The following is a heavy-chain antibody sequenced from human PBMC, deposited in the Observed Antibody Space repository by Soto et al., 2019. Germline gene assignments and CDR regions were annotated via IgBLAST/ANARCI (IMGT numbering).Heavy chain of an antibody. J-gene: IGHJ4*02. CDR3: ARGRYDFWSGYPFVLDY. CDR2: INHSGST. V-gene: IGHV4-34*01. Sequence: SETLSLTCAVYGGSFSGYYWSWIRQPPGKGLEWIGEINHSGSTNYNPSLKSRVTISVDTSKNQFSLKLSSVTAADTAVYYCARGRYDFWSGYPFVLDYWGQGTLVTVS. D-gene: IGHD3-3*01. CDR1: GGSFSGYY.